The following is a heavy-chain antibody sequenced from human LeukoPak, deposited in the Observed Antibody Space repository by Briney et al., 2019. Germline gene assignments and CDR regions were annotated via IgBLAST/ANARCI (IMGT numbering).Heavy chain of an antibody. Sequence: PGGSLRLSCAASGFTFSSYGMHWVRQAPGKGLEWVAVIWYDGSNKYYADSVKGRFTISRDNSKNTLYLQMNSLRAEDTAVYYCAKDSWSGYSREWYYFDYWGQGTLVTVSS. CDR2: IWYDGSNK. CDR3: AKDSWSGYSREWYYFDY. V-gene: IGHV3-33*06. CDR1: GFTFSSYG. J-gene: IGHJ4*02. D-gene: IGHD3-3*01.